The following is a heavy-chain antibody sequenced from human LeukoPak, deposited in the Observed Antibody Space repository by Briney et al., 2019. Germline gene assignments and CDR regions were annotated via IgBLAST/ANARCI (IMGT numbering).Heavy chain of an antibody. CDR3: AKHDSSGYYYFDY. Sequence: GGSLRLSCAASGFTFSSYGMHWVRQSPGKGLEWVAFIRYDGSNKRYADSVKGRFTISRDNSKNTLYLQMNSLRAEDTAVYYCAKHDSSGYYYFDYWGQGTLVTVSS. J-gene: IGHJ4*02. D-gene: IGHD3-22*01. CDR2: IRYDGSNK. V-gene: IGHV3-30*02. CDR1: GFTFSSYG.